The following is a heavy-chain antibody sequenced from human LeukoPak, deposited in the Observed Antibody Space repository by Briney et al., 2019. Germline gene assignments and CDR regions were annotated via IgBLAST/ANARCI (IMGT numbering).Heavy chain of an antibody. V-gene: IGHV4-59*08. D-gene: IGHD1-1*01. J-gene: IGHJ5*02. CDR1: GGSISSYY. Sequence: SETLSLTCTVSGGSISSYYWSWIRQPPGKGLEWIGYIYYSGSTNYNPSLKSRVTISVDTSKSQFSLKLSSVTAADTAVYYCARRTRNNLYNWFDPWGRGTLVTVSS. CDR3: ARRTRNNLYNWFDP. CDR2: IYYSGST.